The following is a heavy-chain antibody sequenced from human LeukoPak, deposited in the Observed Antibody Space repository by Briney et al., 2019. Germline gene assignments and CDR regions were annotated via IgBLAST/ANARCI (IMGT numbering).Heavy chain of an antibody. D-gene: IGHD2-21*02. J-gene: IGHJ4*02. CDR2: IYYSGST. V-gene: IGHV4-39*02. Sequence: PSETLSLTCTVSGDSVSRSSYYWGWIRQPPGKGLEWIGSIYYSGSTYHNPSLKSRVTISVDTSKNQFSLKMRSVTAADTAVYYCARDRVVTPKFYYFDYWGQGTLVTVSS. CDR1: GDSVSRSSYY. CDR3: ARDRVVTPKFYYFDY.